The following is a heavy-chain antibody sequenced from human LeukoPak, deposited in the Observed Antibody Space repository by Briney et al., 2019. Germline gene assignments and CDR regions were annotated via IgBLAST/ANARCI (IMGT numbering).Heavy chain of an antibody. CDR3: AREGFWRGYERHPRYYGMDV. CDR1: GYSFSDYG. Sequence: ASVKVSCKTSGYSFSDYGISWVRQAPGQGLEWMGWIGTNNGNTNYAQKFQGRVTMTTDTSKTAYMELRSLRYDDTAVYFCAREGFWRGYERHPRYYGMDVWGQGTTVIVSS. CDR2: IGTNNGNT. D-gene: IGHD3-3*01. J-gene: IGHJ6*02. V-gene: IGHV1-18*04.